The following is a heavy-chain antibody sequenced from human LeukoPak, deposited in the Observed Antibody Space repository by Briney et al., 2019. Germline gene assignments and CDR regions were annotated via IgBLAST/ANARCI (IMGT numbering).Heavy chain of an antibody. CDR2: ISRSGDTI. CDR1: GFTFSNAW. Sequence: PGGSLRLSCATSGFTFSNAWMSWVRQAPGKGLEWVSYISRSGDTIYFADSVKGRFTTSRDNAKNSLYLQMNSLRVEDTAVYYCARVATMVRVPLDALDIWGQGTMVSVSS. D-gene: IGHD3-10*01. V-gene: IGHV3-11*04. CDR3: ARVATMVRVPLDALDI. J-gene: IGHJ3*02.